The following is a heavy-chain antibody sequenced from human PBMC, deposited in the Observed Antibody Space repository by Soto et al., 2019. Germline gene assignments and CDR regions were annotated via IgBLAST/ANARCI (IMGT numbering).Heavy chain of an antibody. Sequence: GGSLRLSCAASGFTFSSYGMHWVRQAPGKGLEWVAVIWYDGSNKYYADSVKGRFTISRDNSKNTLYLQMNSLRAEDTAVYYCARDRGYSGYDPRIDYGMDVWGQGTTVTVSS. V-gene: IGHV3-33*01. CDR2: IWYDGSNK. D-gene: IGHD5-12*01. CDR3: ARDRGYSGYDPRIDYGMDV. CDR1: GFTFSSYG. J-gene: IGHJ6*02.